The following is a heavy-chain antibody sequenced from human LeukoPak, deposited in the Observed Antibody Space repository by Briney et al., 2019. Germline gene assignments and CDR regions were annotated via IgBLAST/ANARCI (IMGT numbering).Heavy chain of an antibody. J-gene: IGHJ4*02. CDR3: AKGTGFDY. CDR1: GFTFSSYG. CDR2: ISYDGINK. Sequence: GGSLRLSCVASGFTFSSYGMHWVRQVPGKGLEWVALISYDGINKFYADSVKGRFTISRDNSKNTLYLQMNSLRTEDTAVYYCAKGTGFDYWGQGTLVTVSS. V-gene: IGHV3-30*18.